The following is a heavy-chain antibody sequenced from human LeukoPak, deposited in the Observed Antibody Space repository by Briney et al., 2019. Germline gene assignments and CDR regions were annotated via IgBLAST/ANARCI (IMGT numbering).Heavy chain of an antibody. CDR1: GFTFSSYG. D-gene: IGHD3-10*01. Sequence: SGGSLRLSCAASGFTFSSYGMSWVRQAPGKGLEWVSAISGSGGSTYYADSVKGRFTISRDNSKNTLYLQMNSLRAEDTAVYYCAKGPSLWFQYYFDYWGQGTLVTVSS. CDR3: AKGPSLWFQYYFDY. J-gene: IGHJ4*02. V-gene: IGHV3-23*01. CDR2: ISGSGGST.